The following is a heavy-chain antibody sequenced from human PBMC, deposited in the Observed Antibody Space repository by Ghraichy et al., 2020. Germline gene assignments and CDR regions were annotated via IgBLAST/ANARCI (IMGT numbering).Heavy chain of an antibody. V-gene: IGHV4-59*01. CDR1: GGSISSYY. CDR3: ARFKRTWYFDL. Sequence: SETLSFTCTVSGGSISSYYWSWIRQPPGKGLEWIGYIYYSGSTNYNPSLKSRLTISVDTSENQFSLKLSSVTAADTAVYYCARFKRTWYFDLWGRGTLVTVSS. J-gene: IGHJ2*01. CDR2: IYYSGST.